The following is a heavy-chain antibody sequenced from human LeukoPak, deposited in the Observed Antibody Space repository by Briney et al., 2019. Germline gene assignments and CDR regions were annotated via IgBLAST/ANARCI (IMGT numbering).Heavy chain of an antibody. CDR3: ARGRSGSYYGLACDI. CDR2: IRYDGSNK. D-gene: IGHD1-26*01. V-gene: IGHV3-30*02. CDR1: GFTFSSYG. J-gene: IGHJ3*02. Sequence: GGSLRLSCAASGFTFSSYGMHWVRQAPGKGLEWVAFIRYDGSNKYYADSVKGRFTISRDNSKNTLYLQMNSLRAEDTAVYYCARGRSGSYYGLACDIWGQGTMVTVSS.